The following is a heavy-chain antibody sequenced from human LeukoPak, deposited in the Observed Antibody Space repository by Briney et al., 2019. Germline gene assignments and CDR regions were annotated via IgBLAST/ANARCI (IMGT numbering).Heavy chain of an antibody. D-gene: IGHD6-13*01. V-gene: IGHV3-53*01. CDR3: ARDSIAAGNAFDI. CDR2: IYSGGST. J-gene: IGHJ3*02. CDR1: GFTLCHYG. Sequence: WGFLRISCAGSGFTLCHYGMSWGRPAPGEGVEWGSVIYSGGSTYYADSVKGRFTISRDNSKNTLYLQMNSLRAEDTAVYYCARDSIAAGNAFDIWGQGTMVTVSS.